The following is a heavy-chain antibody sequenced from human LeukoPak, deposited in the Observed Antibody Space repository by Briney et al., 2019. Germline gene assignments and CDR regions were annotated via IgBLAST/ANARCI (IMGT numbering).Heavy chain of an antibody. D-gene: IGHD3-10*01. J-gene: IGHJ4*02. CDR2: ISAYNGNT. Sequence: ASVKVSCKASGYTFSSYGISWVRQAPGQGLEWTGWISAYNGNTNYRQKLQGRVTMTTDTSTSTAYMDLGSLGSDDTAIYYCARDSPDGSGTYYNDSPDYWGQGTLVTVSS. CDR1: GYTFSSYG. V-gene: IGHV1-18*01. CDR3: ARDSPDGSGTYYNDSPDY.